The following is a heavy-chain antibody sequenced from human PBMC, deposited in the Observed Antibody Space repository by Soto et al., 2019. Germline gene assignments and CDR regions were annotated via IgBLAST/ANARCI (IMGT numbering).Heavy chain of an antibody. CDR2: ISGCAGST. D-gene: IGHD3-22*01. Sequence: GGSLRLSCAAAGFTFSNYAMSWVRQAPGKGLEWVSGISGCAGSTYYADSVKGRFTISRDNSKSTLFVRLNSLRAEDTAVYYFAKYSAGYYCASDWGHGTLVT. J-gene: IGHJ4*01. CDR1: GFTFSNYA. CDR3: AKYSAGYYCASD. V-gene: IGHV3-23*01.